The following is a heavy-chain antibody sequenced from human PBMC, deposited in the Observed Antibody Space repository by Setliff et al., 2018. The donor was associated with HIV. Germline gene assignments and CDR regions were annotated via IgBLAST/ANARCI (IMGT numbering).Heavy chain of an antibody. CDR1: SGSLSGYY. CDR3: ARVGASGVASSMDYHYYMDV. Sequence: SETLSLTCAVYSGSLSGYYWNWIRQPPGKGLEWIGEINQSGRSNYNPSLKSRVIISIDTYKNHFSLELRSVTAADTAVYYCARVGASGVASSMDYHYYMDVWGKGTSVTVSS. CDR2: INQSGRS. D-gene: IGHD2-2*01. V-gene: IGHV4-34*01. J-gene: IGHJ6*03.